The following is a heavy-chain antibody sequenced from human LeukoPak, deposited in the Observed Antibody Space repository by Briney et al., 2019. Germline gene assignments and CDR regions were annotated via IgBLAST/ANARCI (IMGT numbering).Heavy chain of an antibody. D-gene: IGHD6-19*01. J-gene: IGHJ4*02. CDR1: GYSFTSYW. Sequence: GESLKISCKGSGYSFTSYWIGWVRQMPGKGLEWMGIIYPGDSDARYSPSFQGQVTISADKSISTAYLQWSSLKASDTAMYYCARHFGEYSSGPSVDYWGQGTLVTVSS. V-gene: IGHV5-51*01. CDR3: ARHFGEYSSGPSVDY. CDR2: IYPGDSDA.